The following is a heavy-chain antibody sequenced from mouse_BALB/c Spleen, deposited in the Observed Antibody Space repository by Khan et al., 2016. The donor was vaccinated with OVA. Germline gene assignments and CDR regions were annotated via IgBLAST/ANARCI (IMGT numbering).Heavy chain of an antibody. V-gene: IGHV9-3-1*01. CDR1: RFTFTNYG. D-gene: IGHD2-14*01. CDR3: ARVGYNGTMDF. CDR2: INTYTGEP. Sequence: QIQLVQSGPELKKPGETVQISCKASRFTFTNYGMNWVRQAPGKGLKWMGWINTYTGEPTFTDDFKGRFAFFLETSTSTAYLQINSLKNEDTATYVCARVGYNGTMDFWGQGTSVTVSS. J-gene: IGHJ4*01.